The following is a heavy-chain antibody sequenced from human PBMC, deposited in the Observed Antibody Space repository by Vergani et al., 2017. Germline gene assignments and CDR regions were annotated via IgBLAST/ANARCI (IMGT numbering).Heavy chain of an antibody. CDR2: IWYDGSNK. V-gene: IGHV3-33*01. CDR1: GFTFSSYG. CDR3: AREPGGDLDY. J-gene: IGHJ4*02. Sequence: QVQLVESGGGLVQPGRSLRLSCAASGFTFSSYGMQWVRQAPGKGLEWVAVIWYDGSNKYYADSVKGRFTISRDNSKDTRYLQMNRLRAEDTSVYYCAREPGGDLDYWGQGTLVTVSS. D-gene: IGHD2-21*02.